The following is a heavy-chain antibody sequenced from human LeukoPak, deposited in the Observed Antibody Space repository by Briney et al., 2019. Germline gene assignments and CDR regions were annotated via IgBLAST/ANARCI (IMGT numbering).Heavy chain of an antibody. J-gene: IGHJ4*02. CDR3: ARAVVGATSYYFDY. CDR2: ISSSSSTI. D-gene: IGHD1-26*01. Sequence: GGSLRLSCAASGFTFSSYSMNWVRQPPGKGLEWVSYISSSSSTIYYADSVKGRFTISRDNAKNSLYLQMNSLRAEDTAVFYCARAVVGATSYYFDYWGQSTLVTVSS. V-gene: IGHV3-48*04. CDR1: GFTFSSYS.